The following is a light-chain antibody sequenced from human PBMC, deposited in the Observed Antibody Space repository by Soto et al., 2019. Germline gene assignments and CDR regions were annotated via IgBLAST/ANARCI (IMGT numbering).Light chain of an antibody. CDR2: GAF. V-gene: IGKV3-20*01. CDR3: LQYVSAPWT. Sequence: EIVLTQSAATLSLSPGERATLSCRASQTVGGRYLAWFQQKPGQTPRVLIYGAFTRAAGVPDRFSGRGSGTDFSLTVHRLEPEEFAVYYCLQYVSAPWTFGQGTTVE. CDR1: QTVGGRY. J-gene: IGKJ1*01.